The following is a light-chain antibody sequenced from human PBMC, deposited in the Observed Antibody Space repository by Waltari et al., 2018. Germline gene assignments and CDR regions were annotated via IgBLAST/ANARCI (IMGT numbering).Light chain of an antibody. CDR1: NIGSKT. Sequence: SDVLTQPPSVSVAPGQTARISCGGDNIGSKTVHWYQQKPGQAPVLVVYDDSDRPAGIPERISGSNSGNTATLTVSGVEAGDEADYYCQVWDTNTDHVVFGGGTKLTVL. J-gene: IGLJ2*01. CDR3: QVWDTNTDHVV. V-gene: IGLV3-21*02. CDR2: DDS.